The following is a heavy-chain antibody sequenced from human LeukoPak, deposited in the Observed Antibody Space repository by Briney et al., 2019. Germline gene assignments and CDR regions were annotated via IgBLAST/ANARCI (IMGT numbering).Heavy chain of an antibody. J-gene: IGHJ2*01. V-gene: IGHV6-1*01. Sequence: SQTLSLTCAISGDSVSSNSAAWDWLRQSPSRGLEWLGRTYYRSKWYNDYAISVRSRITINPDTSKYQFSLQLNSVTPEDTAVYYCARARGYFDLWGRGTLVTVSS. D-gene: IGHD5-12*01. CDR1: GDSVSSNSAA. CDR2: TYYRSKWYN. CDR3: ARARGYFDL.